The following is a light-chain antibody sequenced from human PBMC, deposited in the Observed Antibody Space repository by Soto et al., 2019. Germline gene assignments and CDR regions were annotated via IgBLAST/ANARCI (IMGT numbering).Light chain of an antibody. Sequence: EIVLTQSPAALSVSPGERVTLSCSASQGIGSTLAWYQQKPGQTPRLLIYDSSTRAIGIPTRFSGSRSGTEFTLTINRLQSEDFAVYYCQRYNNWPLNFGGGTKV. V-gene: IGKV3-15*01. J-gene: IGKJ4*01. CDR2: DSS. CDR3: QRYNNWPLN. CDR1: QGIGST.